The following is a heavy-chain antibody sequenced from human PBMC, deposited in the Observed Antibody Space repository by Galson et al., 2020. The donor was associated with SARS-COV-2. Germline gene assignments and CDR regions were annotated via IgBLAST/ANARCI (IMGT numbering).Heavy chain of an antibody. Sequence: PGGSLRLSCAAFGFPFSDYAMNWVRHAPGKGLDWVSALSGSGSRTYYADSVKGRFTISRDNSNNTLYLQMNSLRAEDTAVYYCAKDAMFKWKDVNAFNMWGQGTLVTVST. CDR1: GFPFSDYA. D-gene: IGHD1-1*01. V-gene: IGHV3-23*01. J-gene: IGHJ3*02. CDR3: AKDAMFKWKDVNAFNM. CDR2: LSGSGSRT.